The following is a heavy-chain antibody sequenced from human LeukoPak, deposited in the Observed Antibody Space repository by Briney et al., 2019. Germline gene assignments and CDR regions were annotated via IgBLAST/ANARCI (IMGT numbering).Heavy chain of an antibody. D-gene: IGHD3-10*01. CDR2: INPNSGGT. J-gene: IGHJ6*02. CDR1: GYTFTGYY. Sequence: GASVTVSCTASGYTFTGYYMHWVRQAPGQGLEWMGRINPNSGGTNYAQKFQGRVTMTRDTSISTAYMELSRLRSDDTAVYYCARISPYYYGSGSYNYYYGMDVWGQGTTVTVSS. CDR3: ARISPYYYGSGSYNYYYGMDV. V-gene: IGHV1-2*06.